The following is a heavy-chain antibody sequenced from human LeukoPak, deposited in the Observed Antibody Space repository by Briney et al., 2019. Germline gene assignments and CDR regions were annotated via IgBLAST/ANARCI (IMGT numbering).Heavy chain of an antibody. D-gene: IGHD6-19*01. J-gene: IGHJ4*02. Sequence: GGSLRLSCAASGFTFSSYAMSWVRQAPGKGLEWVSAISGSGGSTYYADSVKGRFTISRDNSKNTLYLQMNSLRAEDTAVYYCAKDFEPTYSSGWERWGQGTLVTVYS. CDR1: GFTFSSYA. CDR2: ISGSGGST. V-gene: IGHV3-23*01. CDR3: AKDFEPTYSSGWER.